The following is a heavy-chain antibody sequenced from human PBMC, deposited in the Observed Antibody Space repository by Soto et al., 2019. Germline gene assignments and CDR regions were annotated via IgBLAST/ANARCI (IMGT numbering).Heavy chain of an antibody. Sequence: QVHVVQSGAEVKKPGSSVKVPCKAYGGTFNSFGIKWVRQAPGQGLEWVGGIIPVFGTINYAQKFRGRVTITADASTSPSYMELSSLRSDDTAVSYCAIENWRPGGHYFDYCGQGTLVTVSS. CDR1: GGTFNSFG. CDR2: IIPVFGTI. CDR3: AIENWRPGGHYFDY. V-gene: IGHV1-69*01. D-gene: IGHD1-1*01. J-gene: IGHJ4*02.